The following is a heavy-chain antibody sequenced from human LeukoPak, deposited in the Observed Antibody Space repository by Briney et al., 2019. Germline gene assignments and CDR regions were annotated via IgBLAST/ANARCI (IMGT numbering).Heavy chain of an antibody. Sequence: SETLSLTCTVSGGSISRSSYYWGWIRQPPGKGLEWIGSIYYSGSTYYNPSLKSRVTISVDTSKNQFSLKLSSVTAADTAVYYCARAPFQNDFWSGYPYFDYWGQGTLVTVSS. V-gene: IGHV4-39*07. J-gene: IGHJ4*02. CDR3: ARAPFQNDFWSGYPYFDY. CDR2: IYYSGST. D-gene: IGHD3-3*01. CDR1: GGSISRSSYY.